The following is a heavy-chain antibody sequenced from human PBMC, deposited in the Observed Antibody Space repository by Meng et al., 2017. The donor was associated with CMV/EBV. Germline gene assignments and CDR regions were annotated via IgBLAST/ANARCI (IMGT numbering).Heavy chain of an antibody. Sequence: QIPLQDSRPQRSKPTQPPTLTVTFAGFSLSPSGVGVGWIRQPPGKALEWLALIYWDDDKRYSPSLKSRLTITKDTSKNQVVLTITNIDPVDTATYYCAHSQRGYSGPVDFDYWGQGTLVTVSS. J-gene: IGHJ4*02. CDR3: AHSQRGYSGPVDFDY. CDR2: IYWDDDK. D-gene: IGHD5-12*01. CDR1: GFSLSPSGVG. V-gene: IGHV2-5*02.